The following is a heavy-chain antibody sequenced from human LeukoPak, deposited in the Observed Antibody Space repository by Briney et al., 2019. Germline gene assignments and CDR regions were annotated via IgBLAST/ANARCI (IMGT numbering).Heavy chain of an antibody. CDR2: INHRGDNT. D-gene: IGHD3-10*01. CDR1: GFTFSSYA. J-gene: IGHJ6*03. V-gene: IGHV3-23*01. CDR3: ARQILRGSYFYYLDV. Sequence: GGSLRLSCAASGFTFSSYAMTWVRQTPGKGLEWVSSINHRGDNTHYADSLEGGFTISRDNSKNTLYLQMNRLRVEDTATYYCARQILRGSYFYYLDVWGIGTPVTVSS.